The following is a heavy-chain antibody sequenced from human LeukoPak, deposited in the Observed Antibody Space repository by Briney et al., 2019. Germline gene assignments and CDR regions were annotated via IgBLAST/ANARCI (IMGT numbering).Heavy chain of an antibody. Sequence: GGSLRLSCAGSGFTFSSYAMSWARQAPGKGLESVSRINTDGTVTTYADSVKGRFTVSRDNADNTMFLQMNSVRDEDTAVYYCATKQWLAPPPDSWGQGTPVTVSS. CDR1: GFTFSSYA. V-gene: IGHV3-74*01. D-gene: IGHD6-19*01. CDR2: INTDGTVT. J-gene: IGHJ4*02. CDR3: ATKQWLAPPPDS.